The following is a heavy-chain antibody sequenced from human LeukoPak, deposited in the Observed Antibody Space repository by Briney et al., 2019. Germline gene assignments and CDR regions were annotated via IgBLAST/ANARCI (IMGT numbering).Heavy chain of an antibody. CDR3: ARDPVDYYGSGIWFDP. V-gene: IGHV1-18*01. D-gene: IGHD3-10*01. Sequence: ASVKVSCKASGYTFTSYGISWVRQAPGQGLEWMGWISAYNGNTNYAQKLQGRVTMTTDTPTSTAYMELRSLRSDDTAVYYCARDPVDYYGSGIWFDPWGQGTLVTVSS. J-gene: IGHJ5*02. CDR1: GYTFTSYG. CDR2: ISAYNGNT.